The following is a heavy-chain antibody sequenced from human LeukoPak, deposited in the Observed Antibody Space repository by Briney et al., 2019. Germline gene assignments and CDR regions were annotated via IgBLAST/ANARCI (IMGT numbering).Heavy chain of an antibody. V-gene: IGHV4-34*01. Sequence: PSETLSLTCAVYGGSFSGYYWSWIRPPPGKGLEWIGEINHSGSTNYNPSLKSRVTISVDTSKNQFSLRLSSVTAADTAVYYCARGLVGATSDYYYHFYMDVWGEGTTVTVSS. CDR3: ARGLVGATSDYYYHFYMDV. J-gene: IGHJ6*03. D-gene: IGHD1-26*01. CDR2: INHSGST. CDR1: GGSFSGYY.